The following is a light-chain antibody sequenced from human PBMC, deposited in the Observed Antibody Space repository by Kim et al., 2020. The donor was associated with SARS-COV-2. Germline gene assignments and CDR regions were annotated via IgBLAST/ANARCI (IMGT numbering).Light chain of an antibody. CDR3: QVWDSSSDRV. CDR1: NIGSKS. V-gene: IGLV3-21*04. CDR2: YDS. Sequence: SYELTQPPSVSVAPGKTARITCGGNNIGSKSVHWYQQKPGQAPVLVIYYDSDRPSGIPERFSGSNSGNTATLTISRVEAGDEAEYYCQVWDSSSDRVFGG. J-gene: IGLJ3*02.